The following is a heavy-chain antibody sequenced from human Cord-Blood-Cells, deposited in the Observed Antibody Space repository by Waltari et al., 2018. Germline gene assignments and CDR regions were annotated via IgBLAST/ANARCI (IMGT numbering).Heavy chain of an antibody. D-gene: IGHD2-2*01. CDR2: INHRRST. J-gene: IGHJ6*02. CDR1: GGSFSGYY. CDR3: ARGWGYCSSTSCFVKSYYYYGMDV. V-gene: IGHV4-34*01. Sequence: QVQLQQWGAGLLKPSETLSLPCAVYGGSFSGYYWCCTRQTPGRGLAGTGEINHRRSTNYNPSLKSRVTISVDTSKHQFSLKLSSVTAADTAVYYCARGWGYCSSTSCFVKSYYYYGMDVWGQGTTVTVSS.